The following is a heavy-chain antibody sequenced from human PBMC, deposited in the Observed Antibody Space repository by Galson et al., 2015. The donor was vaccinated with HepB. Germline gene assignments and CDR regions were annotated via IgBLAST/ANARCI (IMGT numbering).Heavy chain of an antibody. Sequence: SVKVSCKASGGTFSSCAISWVRQAPGQGLEWMGWVSAYNGNTNYAQKLQGRVTMTTDTSTSTAYMELRSLRSDDTAVYYCARDQRSTGPHNWFDPWGQGTLATVSS. J-gene: IGHJ5*02. V-gene: IGHV1-18*01. CDR1: GGTFSSCA. CDR2: VSAYNGNT. CDR3: ARDQRSTGPHNWFDP.